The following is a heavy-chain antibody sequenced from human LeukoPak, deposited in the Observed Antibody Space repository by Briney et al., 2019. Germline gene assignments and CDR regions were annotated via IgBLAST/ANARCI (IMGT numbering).Heavy chain of an antibody. J-gene: IGHJ4*02. V-gene: IGHV1-2*06. CDR2: INPNSGGT. D-gene: IGHD5-12*01. CDR3: ARARDPRLYYFDY. Sequence: ASVKVSRKASGYTFTGYYMHWVRQAPGQGLEWMGRINPNSGGTNYAQKFQGRVTMTRDTSISTAYMELSRLRSDDTAVYYCARARDPRLYYFDYWGQGTLVTVSS. CDR1: GYTFTGYY.